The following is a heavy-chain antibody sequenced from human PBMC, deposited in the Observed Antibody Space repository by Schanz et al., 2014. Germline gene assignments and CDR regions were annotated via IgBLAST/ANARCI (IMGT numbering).Heavy chain of an antibody. CDR1: GYAFSDYG. V-gene: IGHV1-18*01. Sequence: QVQLEQSGAEVKKPGASVKVSCKTSGYAFSDYGITWVRQAPGQGLQWMGWISPYTGTTNYAQKLQGRVTMTTDTATSTAYMELRSLRSDDTAVYCCARGGYSSGWYDRDIAHFDYWGQGTLVTVSS. CDR3: ARGGYSSGWYDRDIAHFDY. J-gene: IGHJ4*02. D-gene: IGHD6-19*01. CDR2: ISPYTGTT.